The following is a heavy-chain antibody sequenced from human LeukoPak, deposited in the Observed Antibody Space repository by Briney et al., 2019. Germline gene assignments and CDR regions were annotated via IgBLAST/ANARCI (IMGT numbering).Heavy chain of an antibody. CDR2: IKQDGSEK. CDR1: GFTFSSYW. V-gene: IGHV3-7*01. Sequence: GGSLRLSCAASGFTFSSYWMSWVRQAPGKGLEWVANIKQDGSEKYYVDSVKGRFTISRDNAKNSLYLQMNSLRAEDTAVYYCATHRGYSYGQPFDYWGQGTLVTVSS. J-gene: IGHJ4*02. D-gene: IGHD5-18*01. CDR3: ATHRGYSYGQPFDY.